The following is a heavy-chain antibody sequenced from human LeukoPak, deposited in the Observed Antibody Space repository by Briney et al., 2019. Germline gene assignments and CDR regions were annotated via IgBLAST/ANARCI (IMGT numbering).Heavy chain of an antibody. J-gene: IGHJ4*02. CDR2: ICTSGST. V-gene: IGHV4-4*07. Sequence: SETLSLTCTVSGGSISSYYWSWIRQPAGKGLEWIGRICTSGSTNYNPSLKSRVTMSVDTSKNQFSLKLSSVTAADTAVYYCARDSEAYYYDSSGYYYSGYYFDYWGQGTLVTVSS. CDR3: ARDSEAYYYDSSGYYYSGYYFDY. D-gene: IGHD3-22*01. CDR1: GGSISSYY.